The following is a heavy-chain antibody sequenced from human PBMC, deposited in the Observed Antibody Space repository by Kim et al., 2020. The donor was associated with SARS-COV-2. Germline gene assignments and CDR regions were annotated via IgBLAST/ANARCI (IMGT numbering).Heavy chain of an antibody. V-gene: IGHV3-21*01. CDR1: GFTFSSYS. J-gene: IGHJ4*02. Sequence: GGSLRLSCAASGFTFSSYSMNWVRQAPGKGLEWVSPISSSSSYIFYADSVRGRFTISRDNAKNSLYLQMNSLRAEDTAMYYCSRGSGYCSGGSCYGAFDYWGQGTLVTVSS. CDR3: SRGSGYCSGGSCYGAFDY. D-gene: IGHD2-15*01. CDR2: ISSSSSYI.